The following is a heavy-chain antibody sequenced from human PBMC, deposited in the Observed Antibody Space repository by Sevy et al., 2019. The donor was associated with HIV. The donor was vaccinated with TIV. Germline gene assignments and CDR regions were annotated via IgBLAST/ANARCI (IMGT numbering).Heavy chain of an antibody. CDR3: ARSPTYYIESKPERYYYGMDV. V-gene: IGHV4-59*08. Sequence: SETLSLTCTVSGGSISSYYWSWIRQPPGKGLEWIGYIYYSGSTNYNPSLKSRVTISVDTSKNQFSLKLSSVTAADTAVYSCARSPTYYIESKPERYYYGMDVWGQGTTVTVSS. J-gene: IGHJ6*02. CDR2: IYYSGST. CDR1: GGSISSYY. D-gene: IGHD3-10*01.